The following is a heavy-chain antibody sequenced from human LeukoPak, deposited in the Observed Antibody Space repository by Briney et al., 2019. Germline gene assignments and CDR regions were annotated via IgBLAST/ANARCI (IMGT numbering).Heavy chain of an antibody. CDR3: ARARARIAVPVTGSSFDY. CDR2: ISSSISYI. V-gene: IGHV3-21*01. Sequence: GGSLRLSCAASSFTFRSYSMNWVRQAPGKGLEWVSSISSSISYIYYADSVKGRFTISRDNAKNSLYLQMSSLRAEDTAVYYCARARARIAVPVTGSSFDYWGQGTLVTVSS. J-gene: IGHJ4*02. CDR1: SFTFRSYS. D-gene: IGHD6-13*01.